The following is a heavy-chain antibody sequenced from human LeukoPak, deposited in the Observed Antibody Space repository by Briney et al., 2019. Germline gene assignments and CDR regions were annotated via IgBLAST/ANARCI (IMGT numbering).Heavy chain of an antibody. V-gene: IGHV1-8*03. CDR1: GYTFTSYD. J-gene: IGHJ3*02. CDR3: ARLTGTEGAFDI. D-gene: IGHD1/OR15-1a*01. Sequence: GASVKVSCKAAGYTFTSYDINWVRQATGQGLEWMGRMNPNSGNTDYAQKFQGRVTITRNTSISTAYMELSSLRSEDTAVYYCARLTGTEGAFDIWGQGTMVTVSS. CDR2: MNPNSGNT.